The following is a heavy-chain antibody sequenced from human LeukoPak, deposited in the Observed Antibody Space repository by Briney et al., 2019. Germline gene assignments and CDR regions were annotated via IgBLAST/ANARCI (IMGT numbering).Heavy chain of an antibody. V-gene: IGHV4-39*01. J-gene: IGHJ6*03. CDR1: GGSISSSSYY. CDR3: ARHGNWIHYYYYYMDV. D-gene: IGHD5-18*01. Sequence: SETLSLTCTVSGGSISSSSYYWGWIRQPPGKGLEWIGSIYYSGSTYYNPSLKSRVTISVDTSKNQFTLKLSSVTAADTAVYYCARHGNWIHYYYYYMDVWGKGTTVTVS. CDR2: IYYSGST.